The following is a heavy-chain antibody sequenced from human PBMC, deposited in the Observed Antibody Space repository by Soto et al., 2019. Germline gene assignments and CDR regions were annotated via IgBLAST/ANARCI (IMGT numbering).Heavy chain of an antibody. J-gene: IGHJ4*02. CDR1: GYTFTNFG. V-gene: IGHV1-18*01. D-gene: IGHD3-16*01. CDR3: ARGGTQIEY. CDR2: ISAYNGNT. Sequence: QVQLVQSGAEVKKPGASVKFSFKTSGYTFTNFGLSWVRQAPGQGLEWMGWISAYNGNTNYAQNFQGRVTMTTDTSTSTAYMELRSMRSDDTAVYYCARGGTQIEYWGQGTLVTVSS.